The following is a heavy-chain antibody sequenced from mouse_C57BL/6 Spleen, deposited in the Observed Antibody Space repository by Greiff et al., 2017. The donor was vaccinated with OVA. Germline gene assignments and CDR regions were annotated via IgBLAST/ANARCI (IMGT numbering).Heavy chain of an antibody. V-gene: IGHV1-42*01. D-gene: IGHD4-1*01. CDR2: INPSTGGT. CDR1: GYSFTGYY. Sequence: EVQLQQSGPELVKPGASVKISCKASGYSFTGYYMNWVKQSPEKSLEWIGEINPSTGGTTYNQKFKAKATLTVDKSSSTAYMQLKSLTSEDSAVYYCASSNWERYAMDYWGQGTSVTVSS. J-gene: IGHJ4*01. CDR3: ASSNWERYAMDY.